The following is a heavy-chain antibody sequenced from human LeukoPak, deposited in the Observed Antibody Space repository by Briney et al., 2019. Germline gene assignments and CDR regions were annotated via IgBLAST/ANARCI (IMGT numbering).Heavy chain of an antibody. Sequence: GGSLRLYCAASGFTFSNAWMSWDRQAPGKGLEWVSGISGSGGSTYYADSVKGRFTISRDNSKNTVDLQMNSLRAEATSVYYCARDGNIRAFDIWGQGTMVTVSS. J-gene: IGHJ3*02. V-gene: IGHV3-23*01. CDR1: GFTFSNAW. CDR3: ARDGNIRAFDI. CDR2: ISGSGGST. D-gene: IGHD2/OR15-2a*01.